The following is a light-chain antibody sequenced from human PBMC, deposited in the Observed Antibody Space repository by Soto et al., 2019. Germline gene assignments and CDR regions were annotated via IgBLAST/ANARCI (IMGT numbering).Light chain of an antibody. CDR1: QSVSSSY. J-gene: IGKJ4*01. CDR2: GAS. Sequence: EIVLTQSPGTLSLSPGERATLSCRASQSVSSSYLAWYQQKPGQAPRLLIYGASSRATGIPDRFSGSGSGTDFTLTISRLEPEDVEVYYCQQYGSSPATFGGGTKLEIK. CDR3: QQYGSSPAT. V-gene: IGKV3-20*01.